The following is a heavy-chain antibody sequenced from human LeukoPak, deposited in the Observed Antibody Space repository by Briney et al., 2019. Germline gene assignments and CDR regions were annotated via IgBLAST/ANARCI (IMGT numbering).Heavy chain of an antibody. V-gene: IGHV6-1*01. CDR3: ARGQHSSSTPTWGYYYCYYMDV. J-gene: IGHJ6*03. CDR2: TYYRSKWYN. D-gene: IGHD6-6*01. Sequence: SQTLSLTCAISGDSVSNNSAAWNWIRQSPSRGLEWLGRTYYRSKWYNDYAVSVKSRITINPDTSKNQFSLQLNSVTPEDTAVYYCARGQHSSSTPTWGYYYCYYMDVWGTGTTVIVSS. CDR1: GDSVSNNSAA.